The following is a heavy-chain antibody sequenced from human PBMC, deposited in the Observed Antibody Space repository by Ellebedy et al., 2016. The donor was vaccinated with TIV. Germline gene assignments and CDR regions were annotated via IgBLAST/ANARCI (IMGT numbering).Heavy chain of an antibody. D-gene: IGHD6-19*01. CDR2: IKSTADGGTT. CDR1: GFTFSIAW. CDR3: SRGSGWYPVWYFDL. Sequence: PGGSLRLSCAVSGFTFSIAWMSWVRQAPGKGLEWVGRIKSTADGGTTDYAGPVKGRFTISRDDSKNTLYLQMNSLKTEDTAVYYCSRGSGWYPVWYFDLWGRGTLVTVSS. V-gene: IGHV3-15*01. J-gene: IGHJ2*01.